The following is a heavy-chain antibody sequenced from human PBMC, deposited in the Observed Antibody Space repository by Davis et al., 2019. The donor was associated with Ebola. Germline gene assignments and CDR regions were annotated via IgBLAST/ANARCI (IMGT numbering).Heavy chain of an antibody. J-gene: IGHJ5*02. CDR1: GGSISSYY. CDR3: ARGGKQWLVRGDWFDP. D-gene: IGHD6-19*01. CDR2: ISGSGGST. V-gene: IGHV3-23*01. Sequence: ETLSLTCTVSGGSISSYYWSWVRQAPGKGLEWVSAISGSGGSTYYADSVKGRFTISRDNSKNTLYLQMNSLRAEDTAVYYCARGGKQWLVRGDWFDPWGQGTLVTVSS.